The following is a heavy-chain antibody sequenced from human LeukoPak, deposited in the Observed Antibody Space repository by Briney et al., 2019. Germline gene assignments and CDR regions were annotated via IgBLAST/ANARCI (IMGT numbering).Heavy chain of an antibody. CDR1: GDSISGTFY. Sequence: SETLSLTCTVSGDSISGTFYWTWIRQHPGKGLEWIGYIYYSGSTYYNPSLKSRVTISVDTSKNQFSLKLSSVTAADTAVYYCARLVGATLIDYWGQGTLVTVSS. V-gene: IGHV4-30-4*08. D-gene: IGHD1-26*01. J-gene: IGHJ4*02. CDR2: IYYSGST. CDR3: ARLVGATLIDY.